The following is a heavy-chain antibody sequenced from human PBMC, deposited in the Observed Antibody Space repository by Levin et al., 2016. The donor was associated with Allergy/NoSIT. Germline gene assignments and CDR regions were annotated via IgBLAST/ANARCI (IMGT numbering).Heavy chain of an antibody. CDR3: ASSIAGAVDY. J-gene: IGHJ4*02. D-gene: IGHD6-19*01. Sequence: WIRQPPGKGLEWIGYIYYSGSTNYNPSLKSRVTISVDTSKNQFSLKLSSVTAADTAVYYCASSIAGAVDYWGQGTLVTVSS. V-gene: IGHV4-59*08. CDR2: IYYSGST.